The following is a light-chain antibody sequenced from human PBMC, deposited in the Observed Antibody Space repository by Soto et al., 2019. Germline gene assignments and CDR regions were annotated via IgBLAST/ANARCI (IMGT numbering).Light chain of an antibody. CDR3: AAWDDSLNGWV. Sequence: QSVLTQPPSASGTPGQRVTISCSGSSANIRSNPINWYQQLPGTAPKLLMYSNNQRPSGVPDRFSGSRSGTSASLAISGLQSEDEADYYCAAWDDSLNGWVFGGGTKRTVL. CDR1: SANIRSNP. V-gene: IGLV1-44*01. J-gene: IGLJ3*02. CDR2: SNN.